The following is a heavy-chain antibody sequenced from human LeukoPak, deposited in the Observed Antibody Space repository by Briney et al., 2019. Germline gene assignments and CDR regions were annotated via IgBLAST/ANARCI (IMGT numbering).Heavy chain of an antibody. CDR3: AKTLGGYRSWYFDL. J-gene: IGHJ2*01. CDR2: ISGSGGST. Sequence: GGSLRLSCAASGFTFSSYAMSWVRQAPGKGLEWVSAISGSGGSTYYADSVKGRFTISRDNAKNSLYLQMSSLRAEDTAMYYCAKTLGGYRSWYFDLWGRGALVTVSS. D-gene: IGHD3-16*02. V-gene: IGHV3-23*01. CDR1: GFTFSSYA.